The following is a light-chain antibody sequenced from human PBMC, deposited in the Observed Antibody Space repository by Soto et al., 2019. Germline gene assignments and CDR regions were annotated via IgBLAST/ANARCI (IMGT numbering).Light chain of an antibody. V-gene: IGKV3-11*01. J-gene: IGKJ1*01. CDR3: QQRSNWPGT. CDR1: QSVSSS. CDR2: DAS. Sequence: VLTQSPATLSLSPGERATLTCRASQSVSSSLAWYQQKPGQAPRLLIYDASNRATGIPARFSGSGSGTDFTLTISSLEPEDFAVYYCQQRSNWPGTFGQGTKVDI.